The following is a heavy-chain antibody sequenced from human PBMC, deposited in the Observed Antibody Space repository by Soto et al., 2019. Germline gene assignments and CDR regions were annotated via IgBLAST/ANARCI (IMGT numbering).Heavy chain of an antibody. J-gene: IGHJ6*02. Sequence: QVQLVESGGGVVQPGRSLRLSCAASGFTFSSYGMHWVRQAPGKGLEWVAALWYDGSKKYYADSVKGRFTISRDNPKNMLYLQMNSLRAEDTAMYYCARDLGGPLDTAGVKYYYHGMDVWGQGTTVTVSS. D-gene: IGHD5-18*01. CDR1: GFTFSSYG. V-gene: IGHV3-33*01. CDR3: ARDLGGPLDTAGVKYYYHGMDV. CDR2: LWYDGSKK.